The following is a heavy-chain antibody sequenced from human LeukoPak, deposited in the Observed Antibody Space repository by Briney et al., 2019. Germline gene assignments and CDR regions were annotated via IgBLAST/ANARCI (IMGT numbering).Heavy chain of an antibody. V-gene: IGHV4-34*01. CDR1: GGSFSGYY. J-gene: IGHJ4*02. CDR3: ARDPALVRGINY. CDR2: INHSGST. Sequence: SETLSLTCAVYGGSFSGYYWSWIRQPPGKGLEWIGEINHSGSTNYNPSLKSRITISVDTSKNQLSLNLSSVTAADTAVYYCARDPALVRGINYWGQGTLVTVSS. D-gene: IGHD3-10*01.